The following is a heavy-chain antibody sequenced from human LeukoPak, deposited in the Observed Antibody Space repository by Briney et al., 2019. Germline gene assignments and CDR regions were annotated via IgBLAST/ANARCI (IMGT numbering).Heavy chain of an antibody. J-gene: IGHJ3*02. V-gene: IGHV3-66*04. CDR2: IYSGGST. D-gene: IGHD3-3*01. CDR1: GFTVSSNY. Sequence: GGSLRLSCAASGFTVSSNYMSWVRQAPGKGLEWVSVIYSGGSTYYADSVKGRFTISRDNSKNTLYLQMNSLRAEDTAVYYCARRSGRYGPGGAFDIWGQGTMVTVSS. CDR3: ARRSGRYGPGGAFDI.